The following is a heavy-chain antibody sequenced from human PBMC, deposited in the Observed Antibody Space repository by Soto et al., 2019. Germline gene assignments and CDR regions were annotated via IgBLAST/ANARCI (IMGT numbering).Heavy chain of an antibody. Sequence: QVQLVQSGAEVKKPGASVKVSCKASGYTFTSYGISWVRQAPGQGLEWMGWISAYNGNTNYAQKLQGRVTMTTDTSTSTAYMELRSLRDDDTAVYYCARYIVGLIPTKYYYGMDVWGQGTTVTVSS. CDR2: ISAYNGNT. CDR3: ARYIVGLIPTKYYYGMDV. V-gene: IGHV1-18*01. J-gene: IGHJ6*02. CDR1: GYTFTSYG. D-gene: IGHD3-16*02.